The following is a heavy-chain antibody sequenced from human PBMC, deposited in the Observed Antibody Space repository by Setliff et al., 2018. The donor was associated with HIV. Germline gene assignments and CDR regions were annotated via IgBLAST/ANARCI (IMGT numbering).Heavy chain of an antibody. CDR1: GYTLTTYA. CDR2: FNTGTGNP. Sequence: GASVKVSCKASGYTLTTYAISWVRQAPGQGLEWMGWFNTGTGNPMYAQGFRGRFVFSLDTSVSTAFLQINRLKAEDTAKYYCARVGSGWSTFDYWGQGALVTVAS. V-gene: IGHV7-4-1*02. J-gene: IGHJ4*02. CDR3: ARVGSGWSTFDY. D-gene: IGHD6-13*01.